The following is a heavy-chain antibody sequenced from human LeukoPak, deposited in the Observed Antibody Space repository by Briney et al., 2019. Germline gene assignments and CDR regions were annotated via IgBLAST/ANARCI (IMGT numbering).Heavy chain of an antibody. CDR1: GGSIRSGSYY. D-gene: IGHD1-26*01. CDR2: IHAGGST. V-gene: IGHV4-61*02. Sequence: SETLSLTCTVSGGSIRSGSYYWSWIRQPAGKGLEWIGRIHAGGSTNYNPSLKSRVTISADTSKNQFSLKLSSVTAADTAVYYCAREFRKGWDWFDPWGQGTLVTVSS. CDR3: AREFRKGWDWFDP. J-gene: IGHJ5*02.